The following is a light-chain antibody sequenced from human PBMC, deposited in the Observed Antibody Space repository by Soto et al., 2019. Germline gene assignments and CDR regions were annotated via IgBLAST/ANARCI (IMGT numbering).Light chain of an antibody. Sequence: EVVLTQSPGALALSPGEGVTLSCRASQNIRGNELAWYRQKRGQAPRLLIYGGSSRAEGIPDRFSGRGTDTNFTLTITRLEPEDSAVYYCQYYGTSHPWTFGQGTKLEIK. CDR2: GGS. CDR1: QNIRGNE. V-gene: IGKV3-20*01. CDR3: QYYGTSHPWT. J-gene: IGKJ1*01.